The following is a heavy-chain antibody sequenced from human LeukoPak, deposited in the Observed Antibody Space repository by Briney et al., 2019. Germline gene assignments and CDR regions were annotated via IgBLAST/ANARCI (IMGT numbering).Heavy chain of an antibody. CDR2: ISSSSIYI. J-gene: IGHJ4*02. CDR3: ARDYFGSDQPFDY. CDR1: GFTFSSYS. V-gene: IGHV3-21*01. Sequence: SGGSLRLSCAASGFTFSSYSMNWVRQAPGKGLEWVSYISSSSIYIYYADSVKGRFTISRDNARNSLYLQMNSLRGEDTAVYYCARDYFGSDQPFDYWGQGTLVTVSS. D-gene: IGHD3-10*01.